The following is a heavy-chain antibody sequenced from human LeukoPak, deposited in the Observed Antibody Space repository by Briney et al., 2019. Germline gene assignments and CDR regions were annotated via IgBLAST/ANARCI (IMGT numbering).Heavy chain of an antibody. CDR2: IHHSGSSYDSGST. Sequence: KASGTLSLTCSVSGYSISSNYYWGWIRQPPGKGLEWIGSIHHSGSSYDSGSTYYNPSLRGRVTISVDTSKNHFFLKINSVTAAETAVYYCAKSNGYGLIDIWGQGTMVTVSS. CDR3: AKSNGYGLIDI. D-gene: IGHD3-22*01. J-gene: IGHJ3*02. CDR1: GYSISSNYY. V-gene: IGHV4-38-2*01.